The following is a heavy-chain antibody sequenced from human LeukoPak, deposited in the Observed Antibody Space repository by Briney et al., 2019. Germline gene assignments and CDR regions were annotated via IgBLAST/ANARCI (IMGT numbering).Heavy chain of an antibody. Sequence: PSETLSLACAVYGGSFSGYYWSWIRQPPGKGLEWIGYIYYSGSTYYNPSLKSRVTISVDTSKNQFSLKLSSVTAADTAVYYCARDRLEGFDYWGQGTLVTVSS. CDR3: ARDRLEGFDY. V-gene: IGHV4-34*09. J-gene: IGHJ4*02. D-gene: IGHD5-24*01. CDR2: IYYSGST. CDR1: GGSFSGYY.